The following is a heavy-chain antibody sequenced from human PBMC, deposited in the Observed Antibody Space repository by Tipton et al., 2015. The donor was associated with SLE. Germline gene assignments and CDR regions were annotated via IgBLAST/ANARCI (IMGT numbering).Heavy chain of an antibody. CDR1: GGSFSGYY. CDR3: AREKAGSFDY. D-gene: IGHD6-13*01. Sequence: LSLTCAVYGGSFSGYYWSWIRQPPGKGLEWIGEINHSGSTNYNPSLKSRVTISVDTSKNQFSLKLSSVTAADTAVYYCAREKAGSFDYWGQGTLVTVSS. J-gene: IGHJ4*02. V-gene: IGHV4-34*01. CDR2: INHSGST.